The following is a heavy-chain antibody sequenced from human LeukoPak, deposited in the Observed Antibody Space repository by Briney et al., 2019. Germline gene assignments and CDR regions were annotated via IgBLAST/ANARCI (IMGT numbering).Heavy chain of an antibody. CDR1: GFTFSNAW. J-gene: IGHJ5*02. CDR3: LNGDYRGA. D-gene: IGHD4-17*01. V-gene: IGHV3-15*01. CDR2: IRSRTDGGTT. Sequence: PGGSLRLSCAASGFTFSNAWMTWVRQAPGKGLEWLGRIRSRTDGGTTDYAPPVKGRFTISRDDSKKTVYLQMNSLKTEDTAVYYCLNGDYRGAWGQGTLVTVSS.